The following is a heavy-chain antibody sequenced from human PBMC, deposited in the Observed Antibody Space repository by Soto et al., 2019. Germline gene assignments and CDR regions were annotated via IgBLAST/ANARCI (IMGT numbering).Heavy chain of an antibody. Sequence: QVQLVQSGAEVKKPGASVKVSCKASGYTFTSYDINWVRQATGQGLEWMGWMNPNSCNTGYAQKFQGRVTMTRNTSISTAYMERSSLRSEDTAVYYWARSRAVIQLWYPDAFDIWGQGTMVSVSS. CDR1: GYTFTSYD. CDR2: MNPNSCNT. CDR3: ARSRAVIQLWYPDAFDI. D-gene: IGHD5-18*01. J-gene: IGHJ3*02. V-gene: IGHV1-8*01.